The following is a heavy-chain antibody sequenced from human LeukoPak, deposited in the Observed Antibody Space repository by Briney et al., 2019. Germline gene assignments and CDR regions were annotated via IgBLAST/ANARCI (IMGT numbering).Heavy chain of an antibody. CDR2: IRDRGSRT. CDR1: GITLSNYG. CDR3: AKRGVVIRVILVGFHKEAYYFDS. V-gene: IGHV3-23*01. D-gene: IGHD3-22*01. Sequence: GGTLRLSCAVSGITLSNYGMSCVRHAPGKGLEWVAGIRDRGSRTNYADSVKGRFTISTDHPKNTLYLQMNSLRAEDTAVYFCAKRGVVIRVILVGFHKEAYYFDSWGQGALVTVSS. J-gene: IGHJ4*02.